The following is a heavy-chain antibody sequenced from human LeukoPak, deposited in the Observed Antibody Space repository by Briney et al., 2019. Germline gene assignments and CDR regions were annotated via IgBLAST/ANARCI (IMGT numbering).Heavy chain of an antibody. CDR2: IIPIFGTA. Sequence: SVKVSCKASGGTFSSYAISWVRQAPGQGLEWMGGIIPIFGTANYAQKFQGRVTITADESTSTAYMGLSSLRSDDTAVYYCARVSETGSTFDYWGQGTLVTVSS. CDR3: ARVSETGSTFDY. D-gene: IGHD1-26*01. CDR1: GGTFSSYA. V-gene: IGHV1-69*13. J-gene: IGHJ4*02.